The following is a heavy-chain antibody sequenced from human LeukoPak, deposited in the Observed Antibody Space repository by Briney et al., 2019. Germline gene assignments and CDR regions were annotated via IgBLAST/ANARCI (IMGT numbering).Heavy chain of an antibody. J-gene: IGHJ5*02. V-gene: IGHV1-2*02. CDR1: GYTFTGYY. Sequence: ASVNVSCKASGYTFTGYYMHWVRQAHGQGLEWMGWINPKSGGTNYAQTFQGRVTMTRDTSIHTAYMELSRLRSDDTAGYYCAREEYGFDPWGQGTLVTVSS. D-gene: IGHD2-2*01. CDR3: AREEYGFDP. CDR2: INPKSGGT.